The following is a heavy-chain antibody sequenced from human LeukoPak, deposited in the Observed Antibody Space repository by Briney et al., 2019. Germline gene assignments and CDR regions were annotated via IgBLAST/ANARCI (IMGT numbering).Heavy chain of an antibody. J-gene: IGHJ4*02. V-gene: IGHV3-74*01. CDR1: GFTSSSYW. CDR2: ISGDGTAR. D-gene: IGHD3-3*01. CDR3: AKDTTIFGVGSGY. Sequence: GGSLRLSCAASGFTSSSYWMHWVRQVPGKGLVWVSRISGDGTARNYADSVKGRFTISRDDAKNTVDLQMNSLRAEDTAVYYCAKDTTIFGVGSGYWGQGTLVTVSS.